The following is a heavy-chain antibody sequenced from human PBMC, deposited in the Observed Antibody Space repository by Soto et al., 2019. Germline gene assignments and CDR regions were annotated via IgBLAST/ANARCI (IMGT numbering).Heavy chain of an antibody. J-gene: IGHJ4*02. D-gene: IGHD6-19*01. CDR1: GYTFTGYY. V-gene: IGHV1-2*04. CDR2: INPNSGGT. CDR3: AGGGWVAGTGATFFDY. Sequence: ASVKVSCKASGYTFTGYYMHWVRQAPGQGLEWMGWINPNSGGTNYAQKFQGWVTMTRDTSISTAYMELSRLRSDDTAVYYWAGGGWVAGTGATFFDYWGQGTLVTVSS.